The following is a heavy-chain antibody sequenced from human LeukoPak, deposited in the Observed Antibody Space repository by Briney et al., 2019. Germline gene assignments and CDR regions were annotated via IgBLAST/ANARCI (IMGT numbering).Heavy chain of an antibody. CDR1: GFTFSSYS. CDR2: ISSSSSYI. CDR3: ASRAARDLNSGY. Sequence: GGSLRLSCAASGFTFSSYSMTWVRQAPGKGLEWVSSISSSSSYIYYADSVKGRFTISRDNAKNSLYLQMNSLRAEDTAVYYCASRAARDLNSGYWGQGTLVTVSS. V-gene: IGHV3-21*01. D-gene: IGHD3-10*01. J-gene: IGHJ4*02.